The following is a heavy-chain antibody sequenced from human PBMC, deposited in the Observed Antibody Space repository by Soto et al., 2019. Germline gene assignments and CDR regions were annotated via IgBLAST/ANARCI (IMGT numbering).Heavy chain of an antibody. CDR3: ARVAGYSSSWSDY. V-gene: IGHV4-38-2*02. CDR1: GYPISSGFY. CDR2: IYHTGNF. J-gene: IGHJ4*02. D-gene: IGHD6-13*01. Sequence: QVHLQESGPGLVKPSETLSLTCSVSGYPISSGFYWGWIRQPPGKGLEWIGSIYHTGNFYYNPSLKSRVTFSLDTSKNQFSLNLTSLTAADTAVYYCARVAGYSSSWSDYWGQGTLVTVSS.